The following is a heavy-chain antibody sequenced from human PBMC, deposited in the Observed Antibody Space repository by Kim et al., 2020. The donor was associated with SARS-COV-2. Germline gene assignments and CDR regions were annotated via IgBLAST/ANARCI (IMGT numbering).Heavy chain of an antibody. CDR2: IYHSGST. V-gene: IGHV4-4*02. J-gene: IGHJ3*02. CDR3: AIYYYGSGSYLDAFDI. D-gene: IGHD3-10*01. Sequence: SETLSLTCAVSGGSISSSNWWSWVRQPPGKGLEWIGEIYHSGSTNYNPSLKSRVTISVDKSKNQFSLKLSSVTAADTAVYYCAIYYYGSGSYLDAFDIWGQGTMVTVSS. CDR1: GGSISSSNW.